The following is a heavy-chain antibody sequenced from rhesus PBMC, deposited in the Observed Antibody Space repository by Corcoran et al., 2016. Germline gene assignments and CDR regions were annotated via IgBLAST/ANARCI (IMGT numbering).Heavy chain of an antibody. Sequence: QVQLQESGPGLVKPSDTLSLTCAVSGGLIRDDYYWIWLLQPPGKGLGWFGYICGSGGGTNYNHSLKNRVTISIDTSKNQFSLKLSSVTAADTAVYYCARDLAQYSSSSDYFDYWGQGVLVTVSS. CDR2: ICGSGGGT. J-gene: IGHJ4*01. D-gene: IGHD6-43*01. CDR3: ARDLAQYSSSSDYFDY. V-gene: IGHV4-106*01. CDR1: GGLIRDDYY.